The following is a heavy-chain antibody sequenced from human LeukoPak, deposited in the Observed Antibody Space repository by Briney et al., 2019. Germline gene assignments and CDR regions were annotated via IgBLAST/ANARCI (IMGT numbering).Heavy chain of an antibody. V-gene: IGHV3-74*01. D-gene: IGHD6-13*01. Sequence: WGSLRLSCAASGFTFSSYWMHWVRQAPGKGLVWVSRINSDGSSTSYADSVKGRFTISRDNAKNTLYLQMNSLRAEDTAVYYCARGDPSYSSSWSHNYYFDYWGQGTLVTVSS. CDR2: INSDGSST. CDR1: GFTFSSYW. J-gene: IGHJ4*02. CDR3: ARGDPSYSSSWSHNYYFDY.